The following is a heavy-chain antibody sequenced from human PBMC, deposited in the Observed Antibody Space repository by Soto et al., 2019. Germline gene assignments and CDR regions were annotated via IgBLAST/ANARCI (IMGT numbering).Heavy chain of an antibody. CDR3: ARDLFEMVRGVTPNYYYYGMDV. Sequence: PSETLSLTCTVSGGSISSYYWSWIRQPPGKGLEWIGYIYYSGSTNYNPSLKSRVTISVDTSKNQFSLKLSSVTAADTAVYYCARDLFEMVRGVTPNYYYYGMDVWGQGTTVTVSS. D-gene: IGHD3-10*01. V-gene: IGHV4-59*01. J-gene: IGHJ6*02. CDR2: IYYSGST. CDR1: GGSISSYY.